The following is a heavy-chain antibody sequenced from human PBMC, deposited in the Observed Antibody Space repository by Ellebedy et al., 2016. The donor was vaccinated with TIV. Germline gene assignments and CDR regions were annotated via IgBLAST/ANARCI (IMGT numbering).Heavy chain of an antibody. D-gene: IGHD1-26*01. V-gene: IGHV3-30*04. CDR3: ARAGEKWELNY. J-gene: IGHJ4*02. CDR2: ISYDGSNK. CDR1: GFTFRNYA. Sequence: GESLKISCEASGFTFRNYAMFWVRQAPGKGLAWVAVISYDGSNKDYADSVKGRFTVSRDGSKNTLYLEMNSLRLDDTAVYYCARAGEKWELNYWGQGALVTVSS.